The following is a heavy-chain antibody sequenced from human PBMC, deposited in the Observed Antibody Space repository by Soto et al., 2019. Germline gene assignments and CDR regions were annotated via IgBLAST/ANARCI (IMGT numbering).Heavy chain of an antibody. CDR3: ARGAAAGVDYGMDV. V-gene: IGHV4-4*07. D-gene: IGHD6-13*01. CDR1: GGSIRSYY. Sequence: QVRLRESGPGLVRPSETLSLTCSVSGGSIRSYYWSWIRQPAGKGLEWIGRIYRSGGANFSPSLISRVSMSVDTSKNQFSLKLSSVVAADTAVYYCARGAAAGVDYGMDVWGQGTTVTVS. J-gene: IGHJ6*02. CDR2: IYRSGGA.